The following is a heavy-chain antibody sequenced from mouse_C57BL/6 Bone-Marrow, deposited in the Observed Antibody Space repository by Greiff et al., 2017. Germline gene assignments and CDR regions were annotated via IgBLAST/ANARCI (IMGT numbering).Heavy chain of an antibody. D-gene: IGHD2-3*01. Sequence: QVQLQQSGPGLVAPSQSLSITCTVSGFSLTSYGVDWVRQPPGQGLEWLGVIWGGGSTNYNSALMSRLSISKDNSKSQVFLKLNSLQTDATAMYYCAKHEADGYYSAWFAYWGQGTLVTVAA. CDR1: GFSLTSYG. V-gene: IGHV2-9*01. CDR3: AKHEADGYYSAWFAY. J-gene: IGHJ3*01. CDR2: IWGGGST.